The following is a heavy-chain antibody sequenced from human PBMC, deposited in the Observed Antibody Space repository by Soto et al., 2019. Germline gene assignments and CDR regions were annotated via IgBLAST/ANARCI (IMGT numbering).Heavy chain of an antibody. J-gene: IGHJ4*02. D-gene: IGHD3-10*01. V-gene: IGHV1-69*02. CDR2: VNTIVSMS. CDR3: ASSYGSGYRAFDY. Sequence: QGQLVQSGAEVKRPGSSVKVSCKASGDTFNFYSINWVRQAPGLGLEWMGRVNTIVSMSNYAQKFHGRVTMTADKSTSSAYMELSSLRSEETAIYYCASSYGSGYRAFDYWGQGALVTVSS. CDR1: GDTFNFYS.